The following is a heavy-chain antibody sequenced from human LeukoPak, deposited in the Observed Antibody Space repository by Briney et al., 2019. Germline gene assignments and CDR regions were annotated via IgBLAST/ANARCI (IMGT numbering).Heavy chain of an antibody. D-gene: IGHD3-9*01. CDR1: GFTVSSNY. CDR3: AKHILTGYYDYYYYYGMDV. CDR2: IYSGGST. J-gene: IGHJ6*02. Sequence: GGSLRLSCAASGFTVSSNYMSWVRQAPGKGLEWFSVIYSGGSTYYADSVKGRFTISRDNSKNTLYLQMNSLRAEDTAVYYCAKHILTGYYDYYYYYGMDVWGQGTTVTVSS. V-gene: IGHV3-53*01.